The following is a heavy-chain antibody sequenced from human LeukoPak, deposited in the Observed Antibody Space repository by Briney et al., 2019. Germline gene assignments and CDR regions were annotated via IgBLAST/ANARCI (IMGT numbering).Heavy chain of an antibody. Sequence: GGSLRLSCAASGFPFSNAWMSWVRQPPGKGLEWVGRIKTKTDAGPPDYAAPVKGRFTISRDDSTNTLYLQMNSLKTEDTAVYYCTTAAQWYSNSFFAYCYYMDVWGKGTTVTVSS. CDR2: IKTKTDAGPP. V-gene: IGHV3-15*01. J-gene: IGHJ6*03. D-gene: IGHD6-13*01. CDR3: TTAAQWYSNSFFAYCYYMDV. CDR1: GFPFSNAW.